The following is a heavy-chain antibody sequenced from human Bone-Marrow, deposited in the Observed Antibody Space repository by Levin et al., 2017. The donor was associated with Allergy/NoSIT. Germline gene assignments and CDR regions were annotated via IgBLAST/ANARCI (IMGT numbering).Heavy chain of an antibody. CDR2: IKQDGSEK. CDR3: ASPDYGGNSEFGFFDY. Sequence: QSGGSLRLSCAASGFTFSSYWMSWVRQAPGKGLEWVANIKQDGSEKYYVDSVKGRFTISRDNAKNSLYLQMNSLRAEDTAVYYCASPDYGGNSEFGFFDYWGQGTLVTVSS. D-gene: IGHD4-23*01. CDR1: GFTFSSYW. V-gene: IGHV3-7*03. J-gene: IGHJ4*02.